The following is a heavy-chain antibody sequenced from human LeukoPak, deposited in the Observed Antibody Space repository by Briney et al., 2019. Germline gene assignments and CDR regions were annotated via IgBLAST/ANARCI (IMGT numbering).Heavy chain of an antibody. D-gene: IGHD1-26*01. CDR2: INPSGGST. Sequence: GESLKISCKGSGYSFTSYWIGWMRQMPGKGLEWMGIINPSGGSTSYAQKFQGRVTMTRDTSTSTVYMELSSLRSEDTAVYYCARARDSGSYYRTWGPGTLVTVSS. V-gene: IGHV1-46*01. CDR1: GYSFTSYW. CDR3: ARARDSGSYYRT. J-gene: IGHJ4*02.